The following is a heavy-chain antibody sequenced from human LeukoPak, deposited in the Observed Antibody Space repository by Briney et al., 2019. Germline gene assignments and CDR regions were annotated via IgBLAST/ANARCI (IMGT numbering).Heavy chain of an antibody. CDR3: AKYGNSGWVIDN. CDR2: IYYTGGT. V-gene: IGHV4-59*08. CDR1: SRPIDSNH. Sequence: SDPLSLTCTVSSRPIDSNHGTWPRHPPGKGLEYIGYIYYTGGTNYNPPLKSPFTIPVDTSKNQFSLKLSSVTAADTAVYFCAKYGNSGWVIDNWGQGTLVTVSS. D-gene: IGHD6-19*01. J-gene: IGHJ4*02.